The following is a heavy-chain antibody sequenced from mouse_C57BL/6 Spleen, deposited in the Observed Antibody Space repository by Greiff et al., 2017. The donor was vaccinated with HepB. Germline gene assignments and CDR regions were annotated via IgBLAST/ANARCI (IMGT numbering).Heavy chain of an antibody. CDR3: ARPHDVNYYGSSFYAMDY. CDR2: IHPNSGST. Sequence: QVQLQQPGAELVKPGASVKLSCKASGYTFTGYWMHWVKQRPGQGLEWIGMIHPNSGSTNYNEKFKSKATLTVDKSSSTAYMQLSSLTSEDSAVYYCARPHDVNYYGSSFYAMDYWGQGTSVTVSS. J-gene: IGHJ4*01. CDR1: GYTFTGYW. V-gene: IGHV1-64*01. D-gene: IGHD1-1*01.